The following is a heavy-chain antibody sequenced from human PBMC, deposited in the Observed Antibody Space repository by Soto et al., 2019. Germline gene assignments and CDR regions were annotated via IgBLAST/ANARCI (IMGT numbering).Heavy chain of an antibody. CDR3: AKGSASGSPYYFDY. CDR2: ISGSGGST. J-gene: IGHJ4*02. Sequence: GGSLRLSWTASGFNFISYAMSRVRQAPGKGLEWISAISGSGGSTYHADSVKGRFTISRDNSKNTLYLQMNSLRAEDTAVYYCAKGSASGSPYYFDYWGQGTLVTVSS. CDR1: GFNFISYA. V-gene: IGHV3-23*01. D-gene: IGHD6-25*01.